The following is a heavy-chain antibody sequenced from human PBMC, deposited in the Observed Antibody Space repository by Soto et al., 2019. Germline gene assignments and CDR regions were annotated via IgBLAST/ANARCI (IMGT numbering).Heavy chain of an antibody. Sequence: SETLSLTCAVYGGSFSGYYWSWIRQPPGKGLEWIGEINHSGSTNYNPSLKSRVTISVDTSKNQFSLKLSSVTAADTAVYYCARVGRGLRYFDWLGPFDPWGQGTLVTVSS. D-gene: IGHD3-9*01. CDR2: INHSGST. CDR1: GGSFSGYY. CDR3: ARVGRGLRYFDWLGPFDP. J-gene: IGHJ5*02. V-gene: IGHV4-34*01.